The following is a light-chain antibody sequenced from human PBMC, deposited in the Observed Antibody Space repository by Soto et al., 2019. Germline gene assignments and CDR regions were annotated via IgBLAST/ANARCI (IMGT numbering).Light chain of an antibody. CDR2: ATS. Sequence: DIQMTQSPSSLSAAVGDSVTITCLASQDINKYLNWYHQTPGKAPKLLVFATSTLHNGVPSRFSGSRSGTDFSLTITSLQPEDFATYYCQQSYSSPYTFGQGTKLEIK. J-gene: IGKJ2*01. CDR1: QDINKY. CDR3: QQSYSSPYT. V-gene: IGKV1-39*01.